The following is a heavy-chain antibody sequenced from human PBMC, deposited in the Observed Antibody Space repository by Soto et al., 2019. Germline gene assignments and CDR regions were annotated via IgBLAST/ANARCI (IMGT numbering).Heavy chain of an antibody. D-gene: IGHD6-19*01. Sequence: GGSLRLSXAASGFTFSSYDMHWVRQAPGKGLEWVAVISFHGTNKYFADSVKGRFTISRDNSKNTLYLQMNSLRAEDTAVYYCAKGMYSSGWPLDYWGQGTLVTVSS. V-gene: IGHV3-30*18. CDR3: AKGMYSSGWPLDY. J-gene: IGHJ4*02. CDR2: ISFHGTNK. CDR1: GFTFSSYD.